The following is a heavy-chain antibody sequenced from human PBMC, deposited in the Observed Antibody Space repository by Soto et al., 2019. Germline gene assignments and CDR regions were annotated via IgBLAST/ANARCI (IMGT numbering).Heavy chain of an antibody. CDR2: IYPGDSDT. CDR3: ARHCSGGSCYSGYYYYGMDV. J-gene: IGHJ6*02. V-gene: IGHV5-51*01. D-gene: IGHD2-15*01. Sequence: PGESLKISCKGSGYSITSYWIGWVRQMPGKGLGWMGIIYPGDSDTRYSPSFQGQVTISADKSISTAYLQWSSLKASDTAMYYCARHCSGGSCYSGYYYYGMDVWGQGTTVTVSS. CDR1: GYSITSYW.